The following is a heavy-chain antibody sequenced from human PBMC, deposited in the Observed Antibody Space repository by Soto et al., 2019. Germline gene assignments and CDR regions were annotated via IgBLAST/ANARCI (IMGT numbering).Heavy chain of an antibody. Sequence: QITLKESGPTLVKPTQTLTLTCTFSGFSLSTSGVGVSWIRQPPGKALEWLALIYWNDDKRYSPSLKSRLTITKDTSKNQEVLTITNMDPVDTATYYCTRTRYDSESYYFYFWGQGTPVTVSS. J-gene: IGHJ4*02. CDR1: GFSLSTSGVG. CDR3: TRTRYDSESYYFYF. D-gene: IGHD3-10*01. CDR2: IYWNDDK. V-gene: IGHV2-5*01.